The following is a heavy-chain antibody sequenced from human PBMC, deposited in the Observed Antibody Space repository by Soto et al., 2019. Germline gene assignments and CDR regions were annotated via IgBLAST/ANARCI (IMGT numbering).Heavy chain of an antibody. CDR2: ISYDASNK. J-gene: IGHJ6*02. Sequence: QVELVESGGGVVQPGTSLRLSCAASGFTFRDYVMHWVRQAPGKGLEWVTLISYDASNKLLADSVKGRFTISRDNSKNTLYLEMNSLRVEDTGLYYCARQGMAARKFFSTYLDVWGQGNMVIVTS. CDR3: ARQGMAARKFFSTYLDV. V-gene: IGHV3-30-3*01. CDR1: GFTFRDYV. D-gene: IGHD6-6*01.